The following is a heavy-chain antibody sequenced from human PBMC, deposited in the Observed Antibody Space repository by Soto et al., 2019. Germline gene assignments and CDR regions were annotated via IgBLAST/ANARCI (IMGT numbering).Heavy chain of an antibody. V-gene: IGHV3-7*03. D-gene: IGHD3-16*01. Sequence: PGGSLRLSCAASGFTFGTYWMAWVRQGPGKGLECVANMNPDGSKINYVDSVEGRFSISRDNAKNSLYLQMNGLRADDTAVYYCARHGRYTFEQWGQGALVTVSS. CDR2: MNPDGSKI. CDR1: GFTFGTYW. J-gene: IGHJ4*02. CDR3: ARHGRYTFEQ.